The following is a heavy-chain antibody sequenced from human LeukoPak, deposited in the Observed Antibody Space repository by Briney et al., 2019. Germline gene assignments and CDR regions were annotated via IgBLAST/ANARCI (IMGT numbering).Heavy chain of an antibody. D-gene: IGHD2-2*01. CDR2: FYYSGTT. V-gene: IGHV4-59*01. J-gene: IGHJ4*02. Sequence: SETLSLTCTVPGGSISSYYWSWIRQPPGKGLEWIGSFYYSGTTNYNPSLKSRVTISVDTSKNQFSLKLSSVIAADTAVYYCARGGEYQLLIPWDYWGQGTLVTVSS. CDR3: ARGGEYQLLIPWDY. CDR1: GGSISSYY.